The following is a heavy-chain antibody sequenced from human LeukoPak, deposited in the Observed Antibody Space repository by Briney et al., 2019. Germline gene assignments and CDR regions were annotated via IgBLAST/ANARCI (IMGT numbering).Heavy chain of an antibody. V-gene: IGHV1-69*06. CDR2: IIPIFGTA. J-gene: IGHJ6*04. D-gene: IGHD2-15*01. CDR3: ARGGGDIVSMDV. Sequence: AASVKVSCTASGGTFSSYAISWVRQGPGQGLEWMGGIIPIFGTANYTQTFQGGVTITADKSTSTAYMELSSLRSEDTAVYYCARGGGDIVSMDVWGKGTTVTVSS. CDR1: GGTFSSYA.